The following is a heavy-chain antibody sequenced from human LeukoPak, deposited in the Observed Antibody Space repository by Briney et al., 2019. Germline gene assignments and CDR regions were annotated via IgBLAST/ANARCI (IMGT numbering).Heavy chain of an antibody. Sequence: PSETLSLTCTVSGGSISSNNYYWGWVRQPPGKGLEWIGSVSYSGSTYYNPSRRSRVTISVDTSKNQFSLKVRSVTAADTAVYYCARGATSLSYFDSRGQGTLVTVSS. CDR1: GGSISSNNYY. V-gene: IGHV4-39*07. CDR2: VSYSGST. CDR3: ARGATSLSYFDS. J-gene: IGHJ4*02. D-gene: IGHD2/OR15-2a*01.